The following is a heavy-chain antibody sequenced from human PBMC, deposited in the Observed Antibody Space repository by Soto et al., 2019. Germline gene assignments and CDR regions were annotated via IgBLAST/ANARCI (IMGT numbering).Heavy chain of an antibody. CDR2: INHSGTT. CDR1: RGSFSGFY. D-gene: IGHD6-25*01. Sequence: NPSETLSLTCGVYRGSFSGFYWSWVRQTPGGGLEWIGEINHSGTTNYNPSFQNRVTISVDKSTNNFSLKMTSVTAADAAVYYCARGRGYVYGSNFYGLDVWGQGTTVTVPS. J-gene: IGHJ6*02. V-gene: IGHV4-34*01. CDR3: ARGRGYVYGSNFYGLDV.